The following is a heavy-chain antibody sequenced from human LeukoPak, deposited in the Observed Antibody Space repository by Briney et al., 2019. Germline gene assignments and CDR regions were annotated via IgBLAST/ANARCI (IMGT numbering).Heavy chain of an antibody. V-gene: IGHV4-59*01. Sequence: SETLSLTCTVSGGSISSYYWSWIRQPPGKGLEWIGYISDIGSTNYNPSLKSRVTISVDTSKNQFSLKLRSVTAADTAVYYCARGRGDYWGQGTLVTVSS. CDR1: GGSISSYY. J-gene: IGHJ4*02. D-gene: IGHD3-10*01. CDR3: ARGRGDY. CDR2: ISDIGST.